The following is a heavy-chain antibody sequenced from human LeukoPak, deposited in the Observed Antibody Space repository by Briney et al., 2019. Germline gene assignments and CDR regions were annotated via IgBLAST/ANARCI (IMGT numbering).Heavy chain of an antibody. CDR3: ARDPCSSTSCYLGHNWFDP. J-gene: IGHJ5*02. CDR1: GGTFSSNA. CDR2: IIPILGIA. Sequence: GASVKVSCKASGGTFSSNAISWVRQAPGQGLEWMGRIIPILGIANYAQKFQGRVTITADKSTSTAYMELSSLRSEDTAVYYCARDPCSSTSCYLGHNWFDPWGQGTLVTVSS. D-gene: IGHD2-2*01. V-gene: IGHV1-69*04.